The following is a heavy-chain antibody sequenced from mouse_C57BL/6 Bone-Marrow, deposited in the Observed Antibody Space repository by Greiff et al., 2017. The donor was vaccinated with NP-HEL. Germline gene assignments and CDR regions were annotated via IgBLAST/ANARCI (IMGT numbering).Heavy chain of an antibody. CDR3: TRWGAYDGYYLYFDY. CDR1: GYTFTSYW. CDR2: IYPGNSDT. D-gene: IGHD2-3*01. V-gene: IGHV1-5*01. Sequence: VQLQQSGTVLARPGASVKMSCKTSGYTFTSYWMHWVKQRPGQGLEWIGAIYPGNSDTSYNQKFKGKAKLTAVTSASTAYMELSSLTNEDSAVYYGTRWGAYDGYYLYFDYWGQGTTLTVSS. J-gene: IGHJ2*01.